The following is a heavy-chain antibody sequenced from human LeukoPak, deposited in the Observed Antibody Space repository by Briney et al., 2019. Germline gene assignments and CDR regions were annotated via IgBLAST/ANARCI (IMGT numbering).Heavy chain of an antibody. D-gene: IGHD4-23*01. CDR3: AADGGGLSSVVTPRSSPFDY. CDR2: FDPADGET. Sequence: GASVKVSCKASGYTFTGYYMHWVRQDPGKGLEWMVGFDPADGETVYAHRFQGRLTMTEDTSTNTGYMELTSLRTEDTAAYYCAADGGGLSSVVTPRSSPFDYWGQGTLVTVSS. V-gene: IGHV1-24*01. J-gene: IGHJ4*02. CDR1: GYTFTGYY.